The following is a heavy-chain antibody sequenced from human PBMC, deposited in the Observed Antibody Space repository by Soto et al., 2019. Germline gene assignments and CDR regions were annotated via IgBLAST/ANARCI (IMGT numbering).Heavy chain of an antibody. CDR3: AKDKSSYYYYYGMYV. Sequence: EVQLLESGGGLVQPGGSLRLSCAASGFTFSSYAMSWVRQAPGKGLEWVSAISGSGGSTYYADSVKGRFTISIDNSKNALYLQRNSLRDEDTAVYYCAKDKSSYYYYYGMYVWCQGTTVTVAS. CDR1: GFTFSSYA. D-gene: IGHD2-15*01. CDR2: ISGSGGST. J-gene: IGHJ6*02. V-gene: IGHV3-23*01.